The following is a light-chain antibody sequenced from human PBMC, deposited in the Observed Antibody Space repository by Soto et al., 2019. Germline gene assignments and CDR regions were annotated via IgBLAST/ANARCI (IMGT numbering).Light chain of an antibody. Sequence: EVVLTQSPGTLSLSRGERATLSCRASQTVSSNLAWYQQKPGQAPRLLIYATSFRATGIPDRFRGSGSGTDFTLTISSLEPEDSAVYYCQDSSTSPWPFGQGTKVDIK. CDR2: ATS. CDR1: QTVSSN. V-gene: IGKV3-20*01. J-gene: IGKJ1*01. CDR3: QDSSTSPWP.